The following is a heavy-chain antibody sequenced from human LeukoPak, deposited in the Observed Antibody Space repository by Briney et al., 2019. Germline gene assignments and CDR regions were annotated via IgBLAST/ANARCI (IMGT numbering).Heavy chain of an antibody. CDR1: GFTFSNFG. CDR3: AKDLTTLTLGKDY. Sequence: SGGSLRLSCAASGFTFSNFGMHWVRQAPGKGLEWVAVISSDGNEEYYANAVKGRFTISRDNSMNTLYLQMNSLRAEDTAIYYCAKDLTTLTLGKDYWGQGTLVTVSS. J-gene: IGHJ4*02. CDR2: ISSDGNEE. V-gene: IGHV3-30*18. D-gene: IGHD4-17*01.